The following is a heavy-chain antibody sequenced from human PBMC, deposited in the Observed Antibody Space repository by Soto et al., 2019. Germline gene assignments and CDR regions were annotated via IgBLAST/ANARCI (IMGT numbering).Heavy chain of an antibody. CDR1: GGSISSNY. CDR3: ARRHGSGSYYYFDY. D-gene: IGHD3-10*01. J-gene: IGHJ4*02. Sequence: SETLSLTCTVSGGSISSNYWSWIRQPPGKGLEWIGYIYYSGSTNYNPSLKSRVTISVDTSKNQFSLKLSSVTAADTAVYYCARRHGSGSYYYFDYWGQGTLVTVSS. V-gene: IGHV4-59*08. CDR2: IYYSGST.